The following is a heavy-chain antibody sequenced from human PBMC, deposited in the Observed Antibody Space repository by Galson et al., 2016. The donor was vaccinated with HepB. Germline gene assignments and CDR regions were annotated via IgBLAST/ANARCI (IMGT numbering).Heavy chain of an antibody. Sequence: SLRLSCAASAFSFSSTGMSWARQARGKGPEWVSSISRSGDLTYYAESVKGRFTVSRDNSKNTVYLEMNSLRPEDTAVYYCVNQLSHDGDYWGQGTPVTVSS. V-gene: IGHV3-23*01. J-gene: IGHJ4*02. CDR3: VNQLSHDGDY. D-gene: IGHD1-1*01. CDR1: AFSFSSTG. CDR2: ISRSGDLT.